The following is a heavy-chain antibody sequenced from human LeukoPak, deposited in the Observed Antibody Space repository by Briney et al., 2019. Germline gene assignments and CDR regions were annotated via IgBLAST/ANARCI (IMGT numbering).Heavy chain of an antibody. Sequence: SETLSLTCTVSGGSVSSDIYYWNWIRQPPGKGLEGIVYISYRGHTNYNPSLKRRVTISVDTSKNQFSLKLTSLTAADTAVYYCAREEGPGYSSGWYYFDYWGQGTLVTVSS. CDR2: ISYRGHT. CDR1: GGSVSSDIYY. CDR3: AREEGPGYSSGWYYFDY. V-gene: IGHV4-61*01. J-gene: IGHJ4*02. D-gene: IGHD6-19*01.